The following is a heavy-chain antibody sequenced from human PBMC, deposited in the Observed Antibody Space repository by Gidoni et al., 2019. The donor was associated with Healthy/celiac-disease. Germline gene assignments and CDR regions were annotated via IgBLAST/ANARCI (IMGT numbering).Heavy chain of an antibody. V-gene: IGHV3-15*01. J-gene: IGHJ6*02. CDR2: IKSKTDGGTT. D-gene: IGHD6-13*01. CDR1: GFTFSNAW. CDR3: ASARVAAAGIRPRYYYGMDV. Sequence: EVQLVESGGGLVKPGGSLRLSCAASGFTFSNAWMSWVRQAPGKGLEWVGRIKSKTDGGTTDYAAPVKGRFTISRDDSKNTLYLQMNSLKTEDTAVYYCASARVAAAGIRPRYYYGMDVWGQGTTVTVSS.